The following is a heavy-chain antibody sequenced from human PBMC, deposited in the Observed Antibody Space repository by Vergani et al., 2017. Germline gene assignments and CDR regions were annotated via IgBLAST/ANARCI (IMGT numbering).Heavy chain of an antibody. CDR1: GGSISSSSYY. CDR2: IYYSGST. J-gene: IGHJ4*02. CDR3: ASPYSGYDDFDY. D-gene: IGHD5-12*01. Sequence: QVQLQESGPGLVKPSETLSLTCTVSGGSISSSSYYWGWIRQPPGKGLEWIGSIYYSGSTYYNPSLKSRVTISVDTSKNQFSLKLSSVTAADTAVYYCASPYSGYDDFDYWGQGTLVTVSS. V-gene: IGHV4-39*01.